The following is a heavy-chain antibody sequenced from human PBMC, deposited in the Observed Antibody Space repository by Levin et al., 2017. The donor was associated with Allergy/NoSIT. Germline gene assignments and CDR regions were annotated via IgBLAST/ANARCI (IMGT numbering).Heavy chain of an antibody. CDR1: GFTFSSYA. V-gene: IGHV3-30-3*01. CDR3: ARGPPLTLQLVPRYYYYYMDG. CDR2: ISYDGSNK. D-gene: IGHD6-6*01. J-gene: IGHJ6*03. Sequence: GGSLRLSCAASGFTFSSYAMHWVRQAPGKGLEWVAVISYDGSNKYYADSVKGRFTISRDNSKNTLYLQMNSLRAEDTAVYYCARGPPLTLQLVPRYYYYYMDGWGKGTTVTVSS.